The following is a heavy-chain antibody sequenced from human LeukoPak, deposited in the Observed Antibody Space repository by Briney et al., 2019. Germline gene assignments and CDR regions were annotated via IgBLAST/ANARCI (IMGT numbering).Heavy chain of an antibody. J-gene: IGHJ4*02. CDR2: MGPASGDS. Sequence: ASVKVSCKASGYSFTTYYVHWVRQAPGQGLEWMGYMGPASGDSNFAQKFQDRVTMTRDTSISTAYLELSRLTSDDTAVYYCSTEDKYCTTTTCADYWGQGTLVTVSS. D-gene: IGHD2-2*01. CDR1: GYSFTTYY. V-gene: IGHV1-2*02. CDR3: STEDKYCTTTTCADY.